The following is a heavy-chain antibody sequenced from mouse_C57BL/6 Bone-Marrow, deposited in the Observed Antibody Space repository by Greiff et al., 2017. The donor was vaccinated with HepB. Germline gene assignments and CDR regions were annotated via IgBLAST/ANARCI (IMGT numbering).Heavy chain of an antibody. D-gene: IGHD1-1*01. Sequence: QVTLKVCGPGILQPSQSLSLTCSFSGFSLSTFGMGLVWIRRPSGQGLEWLVHIWWDDDKYYNPALKSRLTISKDTSKNQVFLKNANVDTADTATYYCARIITTVVDYWGQGTTLTVSS. J-gene: IGHJ2*01. CDR3: ARIITTVVDY. CDR1: GFSLSTFGMG. V-gene: IGHV8-8*01. CDR2: IWWDDDK.